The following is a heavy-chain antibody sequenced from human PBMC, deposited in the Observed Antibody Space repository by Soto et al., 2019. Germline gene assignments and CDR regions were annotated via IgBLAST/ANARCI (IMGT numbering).Heavy chain of an antibody. D-gene: IGHD2-15*01. CDR3: ARDRGCSGGICYRDLGY. J-gene: IGHJ4*02. Sequence: GGSLRLSCVASGFTVSSNYMTWVRQAPGKGLEWVSYISSISNTIYYADSVKGRFTISRDNAKNSLYLHMNSLSAEDTAVYYCARDRGCSGGICYRDLGYWGQGTLVTVSS. CDR1: GFTVSSNY. V-gene: IGHV3-48*01. CDR2: ISSISNTI.